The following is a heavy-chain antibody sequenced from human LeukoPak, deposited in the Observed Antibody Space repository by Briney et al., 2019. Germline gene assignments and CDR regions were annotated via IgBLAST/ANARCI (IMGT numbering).Heavy chain of an antibody. CDR1: GFTVSNYY. V-gene: IGHV3-53*01. CDR2: IYTGGTT. CDR3: ARGQGA. J-gene: IGHJ5*02. Sequence: GGSPRLSCAASGFTVSNYYMYWVRQAPGKGLEWVSVIYTGGTTDYADSVKGRFTISRDMSKNTLYLQMNGLRAEDTAVYFCARGQGAWGQGTLVTVSS.